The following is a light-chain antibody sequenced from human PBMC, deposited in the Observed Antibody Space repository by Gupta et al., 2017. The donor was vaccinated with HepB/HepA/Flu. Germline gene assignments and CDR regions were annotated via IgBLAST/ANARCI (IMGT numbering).Light chain of an antibody. CDR3: QVWDSSSDNWV. CDR2: DDR. CDR1: DIRTKS. J-gene: IGLJ3*02. V-gene: IGLV3-21*03. Sequence: SYVLAQPPSVSVAPGRTARITCGGNDIRTKSVHWYQQRPGQAPMLVVYDDRDRPSGIPERFSGSNSGNTATLTISRVEVGDEADYYCQVWDSSSDNWVFGGGTKLTVL.